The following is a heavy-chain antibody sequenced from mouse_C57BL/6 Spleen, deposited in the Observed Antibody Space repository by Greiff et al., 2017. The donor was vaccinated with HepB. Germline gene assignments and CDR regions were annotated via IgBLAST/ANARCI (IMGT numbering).Heavy chain of an antibody. V-gene: IGHV1-76*01. CDR2: IYPGSGNT. CDR1: GYTFTDYY. Sequence: VKVVESGAELVRPGASVKLSCKASGYTFTDYYINWVKQRPGQGLEWIARIYPGSGNTYYNEKFKGKATLTAEKSSSTAYMQLSSLTSEDSAVYFCARGNYGNYDYWGQGTTLTVSS. J-gene: IGHJ2*01. D-gene: IGHD2-1*01. CDR3: ARGNYGNYDY.